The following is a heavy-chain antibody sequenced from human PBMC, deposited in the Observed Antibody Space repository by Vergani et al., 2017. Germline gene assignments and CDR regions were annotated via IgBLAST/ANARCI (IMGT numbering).Heavy chain of an antibody. V-gene: IGHV3-7*01. Sequence: EVQLVESGGGLVQPGGSLGLSCAASGFTFSNFWMSWVRQAPGKGLEWVANIKQDGSEKNYVDSVKGRFTISRDNAKNSLYLQMNSLRAEDTAVYYCARIPGYCSGGSCYPGWGYYFDYWGQGTLVTVSS. D-gene: IGHD2-15*01. CDR1: GFTFSNFW. CDR2: IKQDGSEK. CDR3: ARIPGYCSGGSCYPGWGYYFDY. J-gene: IGHJ4*02.